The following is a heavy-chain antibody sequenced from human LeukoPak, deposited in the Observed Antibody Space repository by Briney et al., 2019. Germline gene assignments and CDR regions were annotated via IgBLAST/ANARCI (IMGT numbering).Heavy chain of an antibody. CDR1: GYSFTSYG. J-gene: IGHJ4*02. D-gene: IGHD5-24*01. CDR3: ARDGTGVCNLVQY. CDR2: ISAYNGNT. Sequence: GASVKVSCKASGYSFTSYGISWVRQAPGQGLEWMGWISAYNGNTNYAQKLQGRVTMTTDTSTSTTYMELSRLRSDDTAVYYCARDGTGVCNLVQYWGQGTLVTVSS. V-gene: IGHV1-18*01.